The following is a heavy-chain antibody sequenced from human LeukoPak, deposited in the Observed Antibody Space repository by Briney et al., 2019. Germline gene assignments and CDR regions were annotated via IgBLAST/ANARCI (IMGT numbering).Heavy chain of an antibody. CDR1: GFTFSSYW. J-gene: IGHJ4*02. D-gene: IGHD4-11*01. CDR2: ISTDASST. Sequence: GGSLRLSCAGSGFTFSSYWMHWVRQAPGQGLVWVSRISTDASSTTYADSVKGRFTISRDNAKDTLYLQMNSLRAEDTAVYYCTGHHQAYSRTYWGQGTRVTVSS. V-gene: IGHV3-74*01. CDR3: TGHHQAYSRTY.